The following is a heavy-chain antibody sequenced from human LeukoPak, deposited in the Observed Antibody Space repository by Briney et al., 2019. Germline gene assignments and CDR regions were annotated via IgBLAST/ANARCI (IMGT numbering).Heavy chain of an antibody. J-gene: IGHJ4*02. CDR2: IYYSGST. V-gene: IGHV4-39*07. Sequence: PSETLSLTCTVSGGSISTSSYYWGWIRQPPGKGLDWIGNIYYSGSTYYNPSLKSRVTISVDTSKNQFSLKLSSVTAADTAVYYCARERGGSYSYGYFDYWGQGTLVTVSS. CDR3: ARERGGSYSYGYFDY. D-gene: IGHD5-18*01. CDR1: GGSISTSSYY.